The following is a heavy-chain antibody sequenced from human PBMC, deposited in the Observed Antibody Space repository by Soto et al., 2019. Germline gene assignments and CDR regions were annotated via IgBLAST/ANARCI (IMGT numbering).Heavy chain of an antibody. Sequence: QVQLQESGPGLVKPSETLSLTCTVSGGSISSYYWSWIRQPPGKGLEWIGYIYYTGSTNYNPSLKSRVNTSVDTSKNQFSLKVSSVTAADTAVYYCARVHGDYWYFDLWGRGTLVTVSS. CDR1: GGSISSYY. CDR3: ARVHGDYWYFDL. J-gene: IGHJ2*01. CDR2: IYYTGST. V-gene: IGHV4-59*01. D-gene: IGHD4-17*01.